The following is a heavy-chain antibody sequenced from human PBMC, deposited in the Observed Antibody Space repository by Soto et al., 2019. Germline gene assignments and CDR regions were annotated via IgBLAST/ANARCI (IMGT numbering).Heavy chain of an antibody. D-gene: IGHD3-16*01. CDR1: GASIRSYH. V-gene: IGHV4-4*07. CDR3: AKDVSSRRWFDP. Sequence: QVQLQESGPGPVKPSETLSLTCAVSGASIRSYHWSWIRQPAGKGLEWIGRMQHTGNTNYNPSLKSRVTMSVDTSKNQISLKMTSVTAADTAVYFCAKDVSSRRWFDPWGQGILVIVSS. J-gene: IGHJ5*02. CDR2: MQHTGNT.